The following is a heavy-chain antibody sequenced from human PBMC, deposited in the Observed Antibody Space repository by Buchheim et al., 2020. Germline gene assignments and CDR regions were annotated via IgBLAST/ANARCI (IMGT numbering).Heavy chain of an antibody. CDR1: GFTFSSYA. V-gene: IGHV3-30-3*01. CDR3: ARGDETAAAPKDY. J-gene: IGHJ4*02. D-gene: IGHD6-13*01. Sequence: QVQLVESGGGVVQPGRSLRLSCAASGFTFSSYAMHWVRQAPGKGLEWVAVISYDGSNKYYADSVKGRFTISRDNSKTTLYLQMNSLRTQDTAVYYCARGDETAAAPKDYWGQGTL. CDR2: ISYDGSNK.